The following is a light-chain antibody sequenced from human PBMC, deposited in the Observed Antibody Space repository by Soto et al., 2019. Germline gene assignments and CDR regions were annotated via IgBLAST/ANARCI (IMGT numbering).Light chain of an antibody. J-gene: IGLJ7*01. CDR3: SSYTSSTPLAPV. V-gene: IGLV2-14*01. CDR1: SSDVGGYNY. CDR2: EVS. Sequence: QSALTQPASVYGSPGQSITISCTGTSSDVGGYNYVSWYHQHLGKAPKLMIYEVSNRPSGVSNRLSGSKSGNTASLTISGLQAEDEADYYCSSYTSSTPLAPVFGGGTQLTVL.